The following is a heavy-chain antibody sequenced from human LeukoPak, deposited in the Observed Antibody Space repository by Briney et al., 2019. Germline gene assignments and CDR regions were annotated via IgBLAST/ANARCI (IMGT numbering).Heavy chain of an antibody. J-gene: IGHJ4*02. CDR1: GATFSDFV. CDR3: ARILYYDSSGPPDY. V-gene: IGHV1-18*01. Sequence: ASVKVSCKASGATFSDFVISWVRQAPGQGLEWMGWISAYNGDTNYAQRLQGRVTMTTDTSTSTAYMELRSLRSDDTAVYYCARILYYDSSGPPDYWGQGTLVTVSS. D-gene: IGHD3-22*01. CDR2: ISAYNGDT.